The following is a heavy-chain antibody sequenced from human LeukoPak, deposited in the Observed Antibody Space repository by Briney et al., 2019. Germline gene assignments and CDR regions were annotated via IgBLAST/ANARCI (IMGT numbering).Heavy chain of an antibody. D-gene: IGHD1-26*01. CDR1: GGSFSGYY. V-gene: IGHV4-34*01. CDR3: ARPRGSGSSTAFDC. J-gene: IGHJ4*02. Sequence: SGTLSLTCAVYGGSFSGYYWNWIRQPPGEGLEWIGEITHSGSTNYNPSLKGRVTISIDRSKNQFSLKLTSVTAADTAVYYCARPRGSGSSTAFDCWGQGTLVTVSS. CDR2: ITHSGST.